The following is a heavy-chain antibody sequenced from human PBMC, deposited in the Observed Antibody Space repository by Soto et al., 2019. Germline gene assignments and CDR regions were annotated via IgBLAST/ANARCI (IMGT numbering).Heavy chain of an antibody. CDR2: ISSSSSYI. Sequence: PGGSLRLSCAASGFTFSSYSMNWVRQAPGKGLEWVSSISSSSSYIYYADSEKGRFTISRDNAKNSLYLQMNSLRAEDTAVYYCARAPRTTVTQLMDVWGQGTTVTVSS. CDR1: GFTFSSYS. CDR3: ARAPRTTVTQLMDV. D-gene: IGHD4-17*01. V-gene: IGHV3-21*01. J-gene: IGHJ6*02.